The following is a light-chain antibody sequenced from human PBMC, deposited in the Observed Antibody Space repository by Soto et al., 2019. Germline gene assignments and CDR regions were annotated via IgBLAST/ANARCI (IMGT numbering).Light chain of an antibody. CDR3: GRWDSSLSAYV. Sequence: QSLVTQPPSVSPAPGQKVTISCSGSSSNIGNNYVSWYQQLPGTAPKLLIYDNNKRPSGIPDRFSGSKSGTSATLGITGLQTGNEADYYCGRWDSSLSAYVFGTGTTVTVL. V-gene: IGLV1-51*01. J-gene: IGLJ1*01. CDR1: SSNIGNNY. CDR2: DNN.